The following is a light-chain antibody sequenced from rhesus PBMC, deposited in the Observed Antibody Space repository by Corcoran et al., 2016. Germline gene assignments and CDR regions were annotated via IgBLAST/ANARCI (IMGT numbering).Light chain of an antibody. V-gene: IGKV1-22*01. Sequence: DIQMTQSPSSLSASGGDTVTITCRASQSISNWLAWYQQKPVKAPKLVIYKASNLQTGVPSRFSGSGSGTDFTLTISSLQFEDFATYYGQHGYGTPFTFGPGTKLDIK. CDR1: QSISNW. J-gene: IGKJ3*01. CDR3: QHGYGTPFT. CDR2: KAS.